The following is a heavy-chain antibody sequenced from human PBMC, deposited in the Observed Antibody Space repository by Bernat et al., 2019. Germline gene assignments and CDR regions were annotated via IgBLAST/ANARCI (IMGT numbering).Heavy chain of an antibody. V-gene: IGHV1-69*04. J-gene: IGHJ4*02. CDR3: AGRTTAVTGYLDY. CDR2: VIPILDIT. Sequence: QVQLVQSGAEVKKPGSSVKVSCKASGGTFSSYAINWVRQAPGQGLEWMGRVIPILDITNYAQKFQGTVTISADKSTSTAYMELSSLRSEDTAVYYCAGRTTAVTGYLDYWGQGTLVTVSS. CDR1: GGTFSSYA. D-gene: IGHD4-23*01.